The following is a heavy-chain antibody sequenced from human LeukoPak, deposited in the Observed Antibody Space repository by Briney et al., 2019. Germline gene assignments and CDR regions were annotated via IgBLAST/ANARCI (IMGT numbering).Heavy chain of an antibody. J-gene: IGHJ4*02. Sequence: SQTLSLTCTVSGGSISSGGYYWSWIRQHPGKGPEWIGYIYYSGSTYYNPSLKSRVTISVDTSKNQFSLKLSSVTAADTAVYYCARDSRRAVAGTSVDYWGQGTLVTVSS. CDR1: GGSISSGGYY. V-gene: IGHV4-31*03. CDR2: IYYSGST. CDR3: ARDSRRAVAGTSVDY. D-gene: IGHD6-19*01.